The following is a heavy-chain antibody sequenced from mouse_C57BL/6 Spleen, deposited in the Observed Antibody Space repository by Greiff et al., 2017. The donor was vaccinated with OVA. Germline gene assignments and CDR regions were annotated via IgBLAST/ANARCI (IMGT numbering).Heavy chain of an antibody. Sequence: QVQLQQPGTELVKPGASVKLSCKASGYTFTSYWMHWVKQRPGQGLEWIGNINPSNGGTNYNEKFKSKATLTVDKSSSTAYMQLSSLTSDASAVSYYARTHGNYHYNDLDYWGQGTSLTVSS. CDR2: INPSNGGT. CDR1: GYTFTSYW. V-gene: IGHV1-53*01. CDR3: ARTHGNYHYNDLDY. D-gene: IGHD2-1*01. J-gene: IGHJ2*02.